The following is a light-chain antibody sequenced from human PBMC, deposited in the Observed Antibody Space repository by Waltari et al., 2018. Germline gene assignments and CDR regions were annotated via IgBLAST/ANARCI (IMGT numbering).Light chain of an antibody. J-gene: IGKJ1*01. CDR3: HQRSNWWWT. V-gene: IGKV3-11*01. CDR2: DTS. CDR1: ESVSTY. Sequence: EIVLTQFPATLSLSPGATATISCRATESVSTYLGWFQQKPGQAPRLLIFDTSNRAAGIPARFRGSGSGTDFTLTISNLEPEDVGVYYCHQRSNWWWTFGQGTRVEVK.